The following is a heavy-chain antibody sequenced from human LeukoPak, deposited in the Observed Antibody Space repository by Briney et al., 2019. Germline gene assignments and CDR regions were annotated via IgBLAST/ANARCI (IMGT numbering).Heavy chain of an antibody. CDR2: IIPIFGTA. CDR3: ARGRSSSSWFRAFDI. D-gene: IGHD6-13*01. Sequence: FTSYXXXXXXXXXXQGLXXXXXIIPIFGTANYAQKFQGRVTITTDESTSTAYMELSSLRSEDTAVYYCARGRSSSSWFRAFDIWGQGTMVTVSS. J-gene: IGHJ3*02. V-gene: IGHV1-69*05. CDR1: FTSYX.